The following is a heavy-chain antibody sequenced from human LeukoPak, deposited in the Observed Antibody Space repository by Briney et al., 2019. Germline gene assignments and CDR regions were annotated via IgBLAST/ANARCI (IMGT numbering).Heavy chain of an antibody. CDR1: GFTFSFYW. V-gene: IGHV3-7*01. CDR2: MNRDGSEI. CDR3: ARDLGFPTFDN. Sequence: PGGSLRLSCAASGFTFSFYWMSWVRQAPGKGLEWVANMNRDGSEINYVDSVRGRFTISRDNAKNSLYLQMNSPRAEDTAVYFCARDLGFPTFDNWGQGTLVTVSS. J-gene: IGHJ4*02.